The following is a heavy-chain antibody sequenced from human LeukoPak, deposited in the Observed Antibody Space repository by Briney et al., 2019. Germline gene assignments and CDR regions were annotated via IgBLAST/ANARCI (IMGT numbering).Heavy chain of an antibody. CDR3: ATDPGREYSSSWY. CDR1: GFTFSSYA. CDR2: ISGSGGST. J-gene: IGHJ4*02. Sequence: GGSLRLSCAASGFTFSSYAMSWVRQAPGKGLEWVSAISGSGGSTYYAASVKGRFTISRDNSKTTLYLQMRSRKAEDTAVYYCATDPGREYSSSWYGGQGTLVTVSS. V-gene: IGHV3-23*01. D-gene: IGHD6-13*01.